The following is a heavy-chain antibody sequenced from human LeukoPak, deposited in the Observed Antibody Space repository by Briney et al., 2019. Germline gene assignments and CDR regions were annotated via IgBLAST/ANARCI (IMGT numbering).Heavy chain of an antibody. V-gene: IGHV4-34*01. J-gene: IGHJ5*02. Sequence: SETLSLTCAVYGGSFSGYYWSWIRQPPGKGLEWIGEINHSGSTNYNPSLKSRVTISVDTSKNQFSLKLSSVTAADTAVYYCARGVIYSSGWYWSGWDWFDPWGQGTLVTVSS. CDR3: ARGVIYSSGWYWSGWDWFDP. CDR1: GGSFSGYY. D-gene: IGHD6-19*01. CDR2: INHSGST.